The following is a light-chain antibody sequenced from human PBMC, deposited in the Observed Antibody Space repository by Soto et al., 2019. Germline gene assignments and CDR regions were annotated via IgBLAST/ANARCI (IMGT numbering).Light chain of an antibody. Sequence: EIVLTQSPGTLSLSPGERATLSCRASQSVSSSYLAWYQQKPGQAPRLLIYGASSRATGIPDRFSGSASGTDFTITISRLEPEDFAVDYGQQYGSSPVTVGQVTRLEI. CDR1: QSVSSSY. V-gene: IGKV3-20*01. J-gene: IGKJ5*01. CDR2: GAS. CDR3: QQYGSSPVT.